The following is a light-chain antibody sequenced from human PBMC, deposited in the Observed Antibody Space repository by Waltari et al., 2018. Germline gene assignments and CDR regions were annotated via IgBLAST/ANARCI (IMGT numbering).Light chain of an antibody. CDR2: VNSAGSH. Sequence: QLVLTQPPSASASLGASVTLTCTLSSGPSDYAIAWHQQQPRKGPRYLMRVNSAGSHKKGDGIPDRFSGSSSGAERFLTISSLQSEDEADYFCQTWGFGIEVFGGGTKLTVL. V-gene: IGLV4-69*01. CDR1: SGPSDYA. J-gene: IGLJ3*02. CDR3: QTWGFGIEV.